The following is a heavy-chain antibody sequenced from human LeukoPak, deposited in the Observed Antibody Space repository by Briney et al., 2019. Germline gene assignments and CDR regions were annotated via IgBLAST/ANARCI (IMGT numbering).Heavy chain of an antibody. Sequence: GGSLRLSCADSGLTFSSYAMHWVRQAPGKGLEWVAVISYDGSNKYYADSVKGRFTISRDNSKNTLYLQMNSLRAEDTAVYYCARDFSGWYYFDYWGQGTLVTVSS. V-gene: IGHV3-30-3*01. CDR1: GLTFSSYA. CDR2: ISYDGSNK. J-gene: IGHJ4*02. D-gene: IGHD6-19*01. CDR3: ARDFSGWYYFDY.